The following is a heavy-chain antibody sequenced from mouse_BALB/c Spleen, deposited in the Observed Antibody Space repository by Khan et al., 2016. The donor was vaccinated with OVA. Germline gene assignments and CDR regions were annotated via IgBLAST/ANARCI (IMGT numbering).Heavy chain of an antibody. D-gene: IGHD2-3*01. CDR3: ARIRWLLPPMDY. CDR2: INTNTGEP. V-gene: IGHV9-3*02. Sequence: QIQLVQSGPELKKPGETVKISCKASGYTFTNYGMNWVKQSPGKGLKWMGWINTNTGEPTYAEEFKGRFAFSLETSASTAYLQLNNIKNEDTATDVCARIRWLLPPMDYWGEGTSVTVSS. J-gene: IGHJ4*01. CDR1: GYTFTNYG.